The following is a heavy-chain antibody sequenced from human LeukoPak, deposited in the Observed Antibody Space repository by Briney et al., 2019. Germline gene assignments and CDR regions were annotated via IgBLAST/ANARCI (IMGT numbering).Heavy chain of an antibody. CDR3: AASVDTVIYHYYYAMDV. Sequence: TSVKVSCKASGFTFTTSAIQWVRQARGQRLEWIGWIVVGSGDTNYAQKFQERVTITRDMSTTTAYMELSSLRSEDTAIYYCAASVDTVIYHYYYAMDVWGQGTTLTVSS. V-gene: IGHV1-58*02. CDR2: IVVGSGDT. J-gene: IGHJ6*02. D-gene: IGHD5-18*01. CDR1: GFTFTTSA.